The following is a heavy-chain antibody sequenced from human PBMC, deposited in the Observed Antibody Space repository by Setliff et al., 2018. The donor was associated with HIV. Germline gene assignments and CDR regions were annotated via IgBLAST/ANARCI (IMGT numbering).Heavy chain of an antibody. Sequence: HPGGSLRLSCAASGFTFSSLWMSWVRQAPGKGLEWVANTKQDGTETYYVDSVRGRFTISRDNTKNSLYLQMNNLRAEDTAVYYCVRDYMWAFDYWGQGTLVTVSS. CDR2: TKQDGTET. J-gene: IGHJ4*02. CDR1: GFTFSSLW. D-gene: IGHD1-26*01. V-gene: IGHV3-7*01. CDR3: VRDYMWAFDY.